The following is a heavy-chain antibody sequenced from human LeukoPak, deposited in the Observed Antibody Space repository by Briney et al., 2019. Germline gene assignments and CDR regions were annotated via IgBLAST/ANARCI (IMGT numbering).Heavy chain of an antibody. CDR2: IYYSGST. J-gene: IGHJ4*02. D-gene: IGHD6-13*01. V-gene: IGHV4-31*03. Sequence: SETLSLTCTVSGGSIIRGGYYWSWIRQHPGKGLEWIGYIYYSGSTYYNPSLKSRVTISVDTSKNQFSLKLSSVTAADTAVYYCAREEIAAGHYDYWGQGTLVTVSS. CDR3: AREEIAAGHYDY. CDR1: GGSIIRGGYY.